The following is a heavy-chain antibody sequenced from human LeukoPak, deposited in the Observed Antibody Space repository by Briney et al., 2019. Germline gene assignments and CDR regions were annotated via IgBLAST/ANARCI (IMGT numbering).Heavy chain of an antibody. Sequence: SVKVSCKASGGTFSSYTISWVRQAPGQGLEWMGRIIPILGIANYAQKFQGRATITADKSTSTAYMELSSLRSEDTVVYYCASGRYYYDSSGYSDYWGQGTLVTVSS. J-gene: IGHJ4*02. V-gene: IGHV1-69*02. CDR3: ASGRYYYDSSGYSDY. D-gene: IGHD3-22*01. CDR1: GGTFSSYT. CDR2: IIPILGIA.